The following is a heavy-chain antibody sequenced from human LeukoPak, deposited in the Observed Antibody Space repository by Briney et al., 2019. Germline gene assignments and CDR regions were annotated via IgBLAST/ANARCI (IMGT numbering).Heavy chain of an antibody. J-gene: IGHJ6*03. CDR1: GFTFSSYA. CDR3: AKAGTGYYNYYYYYMDV. CDR2: ISGSGGST. D-gene: IGHD3-9*01. Sequence: GGSLRLSCAASGFTFSSYAMSWVRQAPGKGLEWVSAISGSGGSTYYADSVKGRFTISRDNSKNTLYLQMNSLRAEDTAVYYCAKAGTGYYNYYYYYMDVWGKGTTVTVSS. V-gene: IGHV3-23*01.